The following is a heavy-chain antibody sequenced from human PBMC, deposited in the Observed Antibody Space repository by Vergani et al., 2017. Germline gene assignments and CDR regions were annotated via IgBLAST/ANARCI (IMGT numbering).Heavy chain of an antibody. D-gene: IGHD2-2*01. CDR3: ARAGYCSSTSCPDLRYFDL. V-gene: IGHV3-33*08. J-gene: IGHJ2*01. CDR2: IWYDGSNK. CDR1: GFTFSSYG. Sequence: VQLVESGGGLVQPGGSLRLSCAASGFTFSSYGMHWVRQAPGKGLEWVAVIWYDGSNKYYADSVKGRFTISRDNSKNTLYLQMNSLRAEDTAVYYCARAGYCSSTSCPDLRYFDLWGRGTLVTVSS.